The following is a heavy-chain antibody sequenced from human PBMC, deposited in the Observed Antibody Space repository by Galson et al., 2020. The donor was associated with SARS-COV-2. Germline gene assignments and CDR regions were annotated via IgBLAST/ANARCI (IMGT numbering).Heavy chain of an antibody. Sequence: SETLSLTCTVSGGSISSYYWSWIRQPPGKGLEWIGHIYYSGSTNYNPSLKSRVTISVDTSKNQFSLKLSSVTAADTAVYYCASGVPRHYYYGMDVWGQGTTVTVSS. D-gene: IGHD3-10*01. CDR3: ASGVPRHYYYGMDV. V-gene: IGHV4-59*01. CDR2: IYYSGST. J-gene: IGHJ6*02. CDR1: GGSISSYY.